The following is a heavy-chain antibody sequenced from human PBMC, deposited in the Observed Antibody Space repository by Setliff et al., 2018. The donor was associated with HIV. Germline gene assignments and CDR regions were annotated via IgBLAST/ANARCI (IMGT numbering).Heavy chain of an antibody. CDR1: GFTFSTYW. V-gene: IGHV3-74*01. Sequence: GGSLRLSCAASGFTFSTYWMHWVRQGPGKGLVWVSRINSDGTTTNYADSVKGRFTISRDNAKNTLYLQMNSLRAEDKAVYYCARDPLNGDLAFDIWGQGTMVT. D-gene: IGHD3-10*01. J-gene: IGHJ3*02. CDR2: INSDGTTT. CDR3: ARDPLNGDLAFDI.